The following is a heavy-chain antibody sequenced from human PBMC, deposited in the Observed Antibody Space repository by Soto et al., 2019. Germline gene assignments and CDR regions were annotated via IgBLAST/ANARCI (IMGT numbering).Heavy chain of an antibody. V-gene: IGHV3-43*01. D-gene: IGHD6-19*01. CDR1: GFSFXXXX. Sequence: PGGSLRLSCAASGFSFXXXXXXXXXXXXGKGLEWVSLINWDSGTTDYADSVKGRFTISRDNSKNSVYLQLSNLRIEDTALYYCAKDIRPSGWYSLDVWGPGTTVTVSS. CDR3: AKDIRPSGWYSLDV. J-gene: IGHJ6*02. CDR2: INWDSGTT.